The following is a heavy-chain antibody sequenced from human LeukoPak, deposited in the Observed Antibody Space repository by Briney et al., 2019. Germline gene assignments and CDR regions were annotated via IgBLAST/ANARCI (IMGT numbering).Heavy chain of an antibody. CDR3: AREASSSWYYWFDP. D-gene: IGHD6-13*01. J-gene: IGHJ5*02. V-gene: IGHV3-23*01. CDR1: GFTFSSYA. Sequence: AGGSLRLSCADSGFTFSSYAMSWVRQAPGKGLEWVSAISGSGGSTGYADSVKGRFTISRDNAKNSLYLQMNSLRAEDTALYYCAREASSSWYYWFDPWGQGTLVTVSS. CDR2: ISGSGGST.